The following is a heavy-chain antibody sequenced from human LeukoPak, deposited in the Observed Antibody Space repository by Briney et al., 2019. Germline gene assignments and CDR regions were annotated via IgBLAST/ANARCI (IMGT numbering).Heavy chain of an antibody. CDR2: TWYSGNDE. CDR3: ARLHYDVLTGPFDY. V-gene: IGHV3-33*08. Sequence: PGGSLRLSCTASGFIFSSHAMHWVRQAPGKGLEWVAITWYSGNDEYYADSVKGRFTISRENSKNTLWLQMNSLRAEDTAVYYCARLHYDVLTGPFDYWGQGTLVTVSS. CDR1: GFIFSSHA. J-gene: IGHJ4*02. D-gene: IGHD3-9*01.